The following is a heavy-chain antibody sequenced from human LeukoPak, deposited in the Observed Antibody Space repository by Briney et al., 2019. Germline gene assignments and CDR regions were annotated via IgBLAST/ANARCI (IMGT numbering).Heavy chain of an antibody. CDR2: IIPIFGTA. D-gene: IGHD4-17*01. CDR3: ARDAMSSVTTSPYYLDY. CDR1: GGTFSSYA. V-gene: IGHV1-69*05. Sequence: GASVKVSCKASGGTFSSYAISWVRQAPGQGLEWMGGIIPIFGTANYAQKFQGRVTMTTDTSTSTVYMELSSLRSDDTAVYYCARDAMSSVTTSPYYLDYWGQGTLVTVSS. J-gene: IGHJ4*02.